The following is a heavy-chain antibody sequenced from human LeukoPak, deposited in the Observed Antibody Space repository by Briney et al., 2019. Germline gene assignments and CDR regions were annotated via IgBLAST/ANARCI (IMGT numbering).Heavy chain of an antibody. CDR2: ISAYNGNT. D-gene: IGHD3-3*01. CDR3: TTGRVTIFGGVNSPASFAFDI. J-gene: IGHJ3*02. Sequence: ASVKVSCKASGYTFTSYGISWVRQAPGHGLEWMGWISAYNGNTNYAQKLQGRVTVTTDTSTSTAYIEMRSLRSDDTAVYYCTTGRVTIFGGVNSPASFAFDIWGQGTMVTVSS. CDR1: GYTFTSYG. V-gene: IGHV1-18*01.